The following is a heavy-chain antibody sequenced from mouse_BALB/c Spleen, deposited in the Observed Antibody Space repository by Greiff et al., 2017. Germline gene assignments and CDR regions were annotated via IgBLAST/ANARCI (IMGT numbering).Heavy chain of an antibody. CDR1: GFTFSSYA. V-gene: IGHV5-9-4*01. D-gene: IGHD2-4*01. CDR3: ARDGDDYTWFAY. J-gene: IGHJ3*01. Sequence: EVQRVESGGGLVKPGGSLKLSCAASGFTFSSYAMSWVRQSPERGLEWVAEISSGGSYTYYPDTVTGRFTISRDNAKNTLYLEMSSLRSEDTAMYYCARDGDDYTWFAYWGQGTLVTVSA. CDR2: ISSGGSYT.